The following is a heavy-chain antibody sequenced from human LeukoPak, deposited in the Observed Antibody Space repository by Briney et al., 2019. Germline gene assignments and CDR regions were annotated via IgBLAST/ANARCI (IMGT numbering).Heavy chain of an antibody. CDR3: ARRQASRGNTYYYVENYYYYMDV. J-gene: IGHJ6*03. CDR2: INPNSGGT. V-gene: IGHV1-2*02. Sequence: GASVKVSCKASGYTFTGYYMHWVRQAPGQGLEWMGWINPNSGGTNYAQKLQGRVTMTTDTSTSTAYMELRSLRSDDTAVYYCARRQASRGNTYYYVENYYYYMDVWGKGTTVTVSS. D-gene: IGHD3-10*02. CDR1: GYTFTGYY.